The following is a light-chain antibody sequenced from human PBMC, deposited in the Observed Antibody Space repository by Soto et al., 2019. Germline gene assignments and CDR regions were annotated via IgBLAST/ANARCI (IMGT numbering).Light chain of an antibody. CDR1: VLAKKY. J-gene: IGLJ2*01. V-gene: IGLV3-27*01. Sequence: SYELTQPSSVSVSPGQTARITCSGDVLAKKYARWFQQKPGQAPVLVIYKDSERPSGIPERFSGSSSGTTVTLTISGAQVEDEADYYCYSAADTTRVFGGGTKLTVL. CDR2: KDS. CDR3: YSAADTTRV.